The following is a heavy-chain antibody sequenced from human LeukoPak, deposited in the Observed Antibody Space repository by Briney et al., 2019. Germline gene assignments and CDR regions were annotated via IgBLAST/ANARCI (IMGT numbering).Heavy chain of an antibody. CDR3: ARDKEDIVVVVAATDAFDI. J-gene: IGHJ3*02. Sequence: PGGSLRLSCTVSGFTVSSNSMSWVRQAPGKGLEWVSFIYSDNTHYSDSVKGRFTISRDNSKNTLYLQMNSLRAEDTAVYYCARDKEDIVVVVAATDAFDIWGQGTMVTVSS. V-gene: IGHV3-66*03. CDR2: IYSDNT. D-gene: IGHD2-15*01. CDR1: GFTVSSNS.